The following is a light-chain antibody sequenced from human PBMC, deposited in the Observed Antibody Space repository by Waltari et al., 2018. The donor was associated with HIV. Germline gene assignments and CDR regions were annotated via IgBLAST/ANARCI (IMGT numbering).Light chain of an antibody. CDR3: SSRDSSGNRVV. CDR1: SLRGYY. Sequence: SSELTQDPTMSVALGQTVRITCQGDSLRGYYASWYQQKPEQAPLLVIYGKKSRPSVIPDRFSASSSGDTYSLTVTGAQAEDEADYYCSSRDSSGNRVVFGGGTRLTVL. CDR2: GKK. V-gene: IGLV3-19*01. J-gene: IGLJ2*01.